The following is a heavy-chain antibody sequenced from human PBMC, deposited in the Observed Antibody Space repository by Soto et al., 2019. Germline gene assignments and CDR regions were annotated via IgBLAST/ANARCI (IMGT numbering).Heavy chain of an antibody. CDR2: ISGSGGST. D-gene: IGHD6-19*01. CDR3: AKDRQQWLVLWFDP. J-gene: IGHJ5*02. V-gene: IGHV3-23*01. Sequence: GGSLRLSCAASGFTFSTYGMHWVRQAPGKGLEWVSAISGSGGSTYYADSVKGRFTISRDNSKNTLYLQMNSLRAEDTAVYYCAKDRQQWLVLWFDPWGQGTLVTVSS. CDR1: GFTFSTYG.